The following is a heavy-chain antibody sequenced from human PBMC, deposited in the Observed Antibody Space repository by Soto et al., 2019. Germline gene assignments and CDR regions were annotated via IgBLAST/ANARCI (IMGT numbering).Heavy chain of an antibody. J-gene: IGHJ5*02. D-gene: IGHD4-4*01. CDR1: GGTFSSYA. CDR2: IIPIFGTA. CDR3: VREAVETTVTKVGWFDP. V-gene: IGHV1-69*12. Sequence: QVQLVQSGAEVKKPGSSVKVSCKASGGTFSSYAISWVRQAPGQGLEWMGGIIPIFGTANYAQKFQGRVTITADESTSTAYMELSSLRSEDTAVYYCVREAVETTVTKVGWFDPWGQGTLVTVSS.